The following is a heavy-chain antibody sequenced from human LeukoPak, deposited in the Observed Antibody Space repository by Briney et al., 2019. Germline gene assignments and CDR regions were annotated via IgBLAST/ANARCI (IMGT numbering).Heavy chain of an antibody. CDR2: ISGGGEST. D-gene: IGHD6-19*01. V-gene: IGHV3-23*01. Sequence: GGSLRLSCVASEFTFSSHAMNWVRQAPGRGLEWVSSISGGGESTYYADSVKGRFTVSRDNSKNTLYLQINSLRGEDTAVYYCAKGKYSSGGVPDYWGQGTLVTVSS. J-gene: IGHJ4*02. CDR1: EFTFSSHA. CDR3: AKGKYSSGGVPDY.